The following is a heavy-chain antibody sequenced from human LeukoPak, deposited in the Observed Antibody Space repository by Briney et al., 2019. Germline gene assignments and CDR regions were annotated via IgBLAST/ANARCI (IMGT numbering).Heavy chain of an antibody. Sequence: GGSMRLSCAASGFTFSDYYMSWIRQAPGKGLEWVSYISSRASTIYYADSVKGRFTISRDNAKNSLYLQMNSLRAEDTALYFCARGSGLAYTSLGYWGPGTLVTVSS. CDR1: GFTFSDYY. V-gene: IGHV3-11*04. CDR3: ARGSGLAYTSLGY. CDR2: ISSRASTI. J-gene: IGHJ4*02. D-gene: IGHD2-2*01.